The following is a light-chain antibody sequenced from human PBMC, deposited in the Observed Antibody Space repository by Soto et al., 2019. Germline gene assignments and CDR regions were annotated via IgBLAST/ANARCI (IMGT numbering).Light chain of an antibody. Sequence: QSALTQPRSVSGSPGQSVTISCTGTSSDVGGYNYVSWYQQHPGKAPKLMIYDVTKRPSGVPDRFSGSKSGNPASLTISALQSEDEADYYCCSYPGSHTWVFGGGTKLTVL. CDR2: DVT. CDR1: SSDVGGYNY. CDR3: CSYPGSHTWV. V-gene: IGLV2-11*01. J-gene: IGLJ3*02.